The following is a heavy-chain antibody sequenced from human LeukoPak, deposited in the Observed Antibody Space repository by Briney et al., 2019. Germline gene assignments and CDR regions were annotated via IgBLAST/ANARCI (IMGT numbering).Heavy chain of an antibody. Sequence: ASVKVSCKASGYTFTGYYMHWVRQAPGQGLEWMGWINPNSGGTNYAQKFQGRVTMTRDTSISTAYMELSRLRSDDTAVYYCARDVAVAGTQKAFDIWGQGTMVTVSS. CDR3: ARDVAVAGTQKAFDI. CDR2: INPNSGGT. D-gene: IGHD6-19*01. J-gene: IGHJ3*02. V-gene: IGHV1-2*02. CDR1: GYTFTGYY.